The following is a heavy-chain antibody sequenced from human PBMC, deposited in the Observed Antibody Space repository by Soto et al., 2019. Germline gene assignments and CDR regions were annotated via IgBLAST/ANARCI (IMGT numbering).Heavy chain of an antibody. Sequence: GESLKISCEGSGYTFADYWIIWVRHTPGKGLEWVGRIDPDDSYTNYSPSFQGHVTMSADKSITTAYLQWSSLKASDTAIYYCARQSPWSNDAFDFWGQGTGVTVSS. V-gene: IGHV5-10-1*01. D-gene: IGHD1-26*01. CDR2: IDPDDSYT. CDR3: ARQSPWSNDAFDF. CDR1: GYTFADYW. J-gene: IGHJ3*01.